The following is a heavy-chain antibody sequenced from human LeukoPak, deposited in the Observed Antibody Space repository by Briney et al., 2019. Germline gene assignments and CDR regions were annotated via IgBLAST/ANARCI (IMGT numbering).Heavy chain of an antibody. CDR1: GFTFSSYA. CDR2: ISYDGSNK. CDR3: ASLPGNYDILTGYQRYYYYGMDV. J-gene: IGHJ6*02. V-gene: IGHV3-30-3*01. D-gene: IGHD3-9*01. Sequence: GRSLRLSCAASGFTFSSYAMHWVRQAPGKGLEWVAVISYDGSNKYYADSVKGRFTISRDNSKNTLYPQMNSLRAEDTAVYYCASLPGNYDILTGYQRYYYYGMDVWGQGTTVTVSS.